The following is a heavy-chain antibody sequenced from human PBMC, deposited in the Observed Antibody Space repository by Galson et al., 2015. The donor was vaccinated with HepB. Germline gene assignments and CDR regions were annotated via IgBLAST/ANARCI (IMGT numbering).Heavy chain of an antibody. D-gene: IGHD3-10*01. J-gene: IGHJ4*02. Sequence: SLRLSCAASGFTFNSYAMAWVRQAPGKGLEWVSVVTSGGDNTFYADSVTGRVIVSRDNFRNTLYLQTSSLRADDTAVYYCVTTVRGINYWGQGTLLTVSS. V-gene: IGHV3-23*01. CDR3: VTTVRGINY. CDR1: GFTFNSYA. CDR2: VTSGGDNT.